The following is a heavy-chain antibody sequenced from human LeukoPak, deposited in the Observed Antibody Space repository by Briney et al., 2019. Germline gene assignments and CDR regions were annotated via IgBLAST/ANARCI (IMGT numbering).Heavy chain of an antibody. CDR1: GFTFSNYW. V-gene: IGHV3-7*01. J-gene: IGHJ4*02. Sequence: QRGESLRLSCAASGFTFSNYWMNWVRLAPGKGLEWVASIGQDGSENYYVDSVKGRFTISRDNAKNSLYLQMNSLRVEDTAVYYCATGGGWYFDYWGQGALITASS. D-gene: IGHD6-19*01. CDR2: IGQDGSEN. CDR3: ATGGGWYFDY.